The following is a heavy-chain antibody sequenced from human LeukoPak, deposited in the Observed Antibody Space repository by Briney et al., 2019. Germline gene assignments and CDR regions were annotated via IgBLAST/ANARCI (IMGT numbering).Heavy chain of an antibody. CDR1: GGSIDSSSYY. D-gene: IGHD1-1*01. CDR3: SKRTGLGY. V-gene: IGHV4-39*01. J-gene: IGHJ4*02. Sequence: SETLSHTCTVSGGSIDSSSYYWGWIRQPPGKGLEWIGSVFYTGNTSYNPSLRSRVTISVDTSKNQFSLKLNSVTAADTAVYYCSKRTGLGYWGQGILVTVTS. CDR2: VFYTGNT.